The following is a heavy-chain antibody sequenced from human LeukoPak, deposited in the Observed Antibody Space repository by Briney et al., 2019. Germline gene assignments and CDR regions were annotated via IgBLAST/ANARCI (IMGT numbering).Heavy chain of an antibody. CDR2: ISSSGSTI. V-gene: IGHV3-11*04. J-gene: IGHJ4*02. CDR3: ARDEGRPYYDFWSGYGYLGY. CDR1: GFTFSDYY. Sequence: GGSLRLSCAASGFTFSDYYMSWIRQAPGKGLEWVSYISSSGSTIYYADSVKGRFTISRDNAKNSLYLQMNSLRDEDTAVYYCARDEGRPYYDFWSGYGYLGYWGQGTLVTVSS. D-gene: IGHD3-3*01.